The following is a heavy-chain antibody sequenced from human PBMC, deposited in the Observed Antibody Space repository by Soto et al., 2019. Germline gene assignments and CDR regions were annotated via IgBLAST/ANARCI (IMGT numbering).Heavy chain of an antibody. J-gene: IGHJ1*01. CDR1: GFTFSGST. V-gene: IGHV3-73*02. CDR2: IRSKANDYAT. D-gene: IGHD2-15*01. CDR3: PGVYCTGGTCYSGYFQH. Sequence: EVQLVQSGGGLVQPGGSLKLSCAASGFTFSGSTVHWVRQASGEGLQWVGRIRSKANDYATTYIASVKGRFTISRDDSRNTAYLQMSDLKTEDTAVYYCPGVYCTGGTCYSGYFQHWGQGALVTVFS.